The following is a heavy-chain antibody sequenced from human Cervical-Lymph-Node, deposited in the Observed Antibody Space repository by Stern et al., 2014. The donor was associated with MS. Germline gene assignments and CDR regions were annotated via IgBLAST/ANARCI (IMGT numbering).Heavy chain of an antibody. Sequence: VQLVQSGAEVKQPGQSLKISCKVSGYTFTFYWIVWVRQMPGKGLEWMGIISPSDSETSYSPSLQGQVTISVDRSISTAYLQWSSLRASDTAIYYCARQRYYDTSGYLDLWGQGTLVTVSS. CDR1: GYTFTFYW. J-gene: IGHJ5*02. CDR2: ISPSDSET. D-gene: IGHD3-9*01. V-gene: IGHV5-51*01. CDR3: ARQRYYDTSGYLDL.